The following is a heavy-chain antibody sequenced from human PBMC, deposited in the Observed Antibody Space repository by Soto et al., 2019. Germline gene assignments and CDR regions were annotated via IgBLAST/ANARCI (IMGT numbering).Heavy chain of an antibody. CDR2: IYFSGNS. CDR3: ALSGAFPAPQDF. Sequence: SETLSLTCTVSGGSVNSGSYTWNWIRQSLGKGLEWMGYIYFSGNSIYNPSLKGRVTMSLDASKAHFSMNLTSVTAADTALYYCALSGAFPAPQDFWGQGILVTVSS. V-gene: IGHV4-61*03. J-gene: IGHJ4*02. D-gene: IGHD6-19*01. CDR1: GGSVNSGSYT.